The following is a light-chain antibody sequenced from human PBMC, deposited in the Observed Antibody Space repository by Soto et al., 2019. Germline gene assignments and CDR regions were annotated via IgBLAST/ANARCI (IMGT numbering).Light chain of an antibody. V-gene: IGLV2-14*01. CDR1: SSDVGVYNY. J-gene: IGLJ1*01. CDR3: SSYTTSHASQVV. Sequence: QSALTQPASVSGSPGQSITISCTGTSSDVGVYNYVSWYQQHPGKAPKFMTYDVSNRPSGVPNRFSGSNSGNTAYLCISGLQDADEEDSSRSSYTTSHASQVVFGTGTKVTV. CDR2: DVS.